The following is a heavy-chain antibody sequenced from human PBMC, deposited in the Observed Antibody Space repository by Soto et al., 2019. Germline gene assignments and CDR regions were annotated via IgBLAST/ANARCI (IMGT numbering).Heavy chain of an antibody. Sequence: ASVKVSCKASGYTFTSYGISWVRQAPGQGLEWMGWISAYNGNTNYAQKLQGRVTMTTDTSTSTAYMELRSLRSDDTAVYYCARAISSGVWSGYSPDFDYWGQGTLVTVSS. CDR3: ARAISSGVWSGYSPDFDY. CDR2: ISAYNGNT. V-gene: IGHV1-18*01. D-gene: IGHD3-3*01. CDR1: GYTFTSYG. J-gene: IGHJ4*02.